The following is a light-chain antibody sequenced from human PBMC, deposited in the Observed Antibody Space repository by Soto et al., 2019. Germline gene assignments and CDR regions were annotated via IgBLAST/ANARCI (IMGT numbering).Light chain of an antibody. CDR1: SIDVGDSDF. J-gene: IGLJ1*01. Sequence: QSVLTQPRSVSGSPGQSVTISCTGTSIDVGDSDFVSWYQQHPGKAPKLMIFDVSARPSGVPDRFSGSKSANTASLTISGLLAEDEADYYCCSYVGSYSYVFGTGTKVTVL. CDR3: CSYVGSYSYV. V-gene: IGLV2-11*01. CDR2: DVS.